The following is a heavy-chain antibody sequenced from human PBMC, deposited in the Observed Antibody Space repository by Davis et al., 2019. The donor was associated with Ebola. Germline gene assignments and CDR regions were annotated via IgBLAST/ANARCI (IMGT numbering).Heavy chain of an antibody. V-gene: IGHV4-59*01. D-gene: IGHD3-9*01. Sequence: PSETLSLTCTVSGGSISSYYWSWIRQPPGKGLEWIGYIYYSGSTNYNPSLKSRVTISVDTSKNQFSLKLSSVTAADTAVYYCARGYDILTGYWDFDYWGQGTLVTVSS. CDR2: IYYSGST. CDR3: ARGYDILTGYWDFDY. J-gene: IGHJ4*02. CDR1: GGSISSYY.